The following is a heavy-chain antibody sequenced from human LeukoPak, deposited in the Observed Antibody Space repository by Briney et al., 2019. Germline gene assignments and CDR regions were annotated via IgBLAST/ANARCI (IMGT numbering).Heavy chain of an antibody. Sequence: SETLSLTCTVSGGSISSHYWSWIRQHPGKGLEWIGYIYYSGSTYYNPSLKSRVTISADTSKNQFSLKLSSVTAADTAVYYCARGRRDSSGYRFDYWGQGTLVTVSS. D-gene: IGHD3-22*01. CDR2: IYYSGST. J-gene: IGHJ4*02. CDR3: ARGRRDSSGYRFDY. V-gene: IGHV4-59*06. CDR1: GGSISSHY.